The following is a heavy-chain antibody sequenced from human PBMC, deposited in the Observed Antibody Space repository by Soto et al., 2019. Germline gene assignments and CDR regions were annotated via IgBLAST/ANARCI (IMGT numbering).Heavy chain of an antibody. CDR3: ARYRDGMDV. D-gene: IGHD1-26*01. V-gene: IGHV1-2*04. Sequence: QVQLVQSGAEVKKPGASVKVSCKASGYTFTGYYIHWVRQAPGQGLEWMGWIKPNSGGTNYAQKFQGWVTMTRDTSISTAYRELSRLKSHDTSVYYCARYRDGMDVWGQGTTFTVSS. CDR2: IKPNSGGT. CDR1: GYTFTGYY. J-gene: IGHJ6*02.